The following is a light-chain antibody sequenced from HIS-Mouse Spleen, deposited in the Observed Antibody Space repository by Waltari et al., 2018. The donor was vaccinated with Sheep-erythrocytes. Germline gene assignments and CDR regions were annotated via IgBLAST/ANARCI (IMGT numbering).Light chain of an antibody. Sequence: DIQMTQSPSSLSASVGDRVTSTCRASQSISSYLNWYQQKPGKAPKLLIYAASSLQSGVPSRFSGRGSGTDFTLTISSLQPEDFATYYCQQSYSTPRTFGQGTKVEIK. CDR1: QSISSY. CDR3: QQSYSTPRT. CDR2: AAS. V-gene: IGKV1-39*01. J-gene: IGKJ1*01.